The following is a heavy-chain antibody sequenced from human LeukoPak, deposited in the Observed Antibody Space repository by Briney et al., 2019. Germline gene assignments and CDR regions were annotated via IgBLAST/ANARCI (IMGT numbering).Heavy chain of an antibody. V-gene: IGHV3-23*01. Sequence: PGGSLRLSCATSGFSFSSYAMSWVRQAPGKGLEWVSSVSGSGDSTYYADSVKGRFTISRDNSKNTVYLQINSLRAEDTAVYYCAREMGSVYFDYWGQGTLVTVSS. J-gene: IGHJ4*02. CDR2: VSGSGDST. D-gene: IGHD3-10*01. CDR3: AREMGSVYFDY. CDR1: GFSFSSYA.